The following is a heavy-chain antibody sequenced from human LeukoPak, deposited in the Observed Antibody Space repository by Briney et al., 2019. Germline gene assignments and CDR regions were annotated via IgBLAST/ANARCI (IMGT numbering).Heavy chain of an antibody. Sequence: GGSLRLSCAASGFTFSDYYMSWICQAPGKGLEWVSYITNSGSTIYYADSLKGRFTISRDNAKNSLYLQMNSLRAEDTAVYYCARVFSRFGELTFGYWGQGTLVTVSS. CDR2: ITNSGSTI. CDR1: GFTFSDYY. CDR3: ARVFSRFGELTFGY. J-gene: IGHJ4*02. V-gene: IGHV3-11*04. D-gene: IGHD3-10*01.